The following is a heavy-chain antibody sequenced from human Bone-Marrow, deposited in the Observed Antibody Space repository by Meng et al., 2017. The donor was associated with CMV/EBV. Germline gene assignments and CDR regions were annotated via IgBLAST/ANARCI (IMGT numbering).Heavy chain of an antibody. Sequence: GESLKISCAASGFTFSSYEMNWVRQAPGKGLEWVSYISSSGSTIDYADSVKGRFTISRDNAKNSLYLQMNSLRAEDTAVYYCALMATTVYYYGMDVWGQGTKVTAP. V-gene: IGHV3-48*03. J-gene: IGHJ6*02. CDR3: ALMATTVYYYGMDV. CDR2: ISSSGSTI. CDR1: GFTFSSYE. D-gene: IGHD5-24*01.